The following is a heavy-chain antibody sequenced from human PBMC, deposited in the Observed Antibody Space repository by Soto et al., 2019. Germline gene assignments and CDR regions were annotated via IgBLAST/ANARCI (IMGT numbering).Heavy chain of an antibody. CDR3: ARVGTDYGSGSPYYSDS. J-gene: IGHJ4*02. V-gene: IGHV3-21*06. CDR2: ISPSSSFL. CDR1: GFSFRSYY. Sequence: GGSLRLSCAASGFSFRSYYMNWVRQAPGRGLEWVSSISPSSSFLSYADSLKGRFTISRDNAKSSVHLQMNSLRAEDTAVYCCARVGTDYGSGSPYYSDSWGQGILVTVSS. D-gene: IGHD3-10*01.